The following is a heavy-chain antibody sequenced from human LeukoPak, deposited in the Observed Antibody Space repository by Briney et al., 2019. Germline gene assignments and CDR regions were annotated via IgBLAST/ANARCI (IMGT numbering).Heavy chain of an antibody. D-gene: IGHD2-2*02. Sequence: SPSETLSLTCTVSGGSISSGGYYWSWIRQHPGKGLEWIGYIYYSGSTYYNPSLKSRVTISVDTSKNQFSLKLSSVTAADTAVYYCARAYPTSPHTPLPTDAFDIWGQGTMVTVSS. V-gene: IGHV4-31*03. J-gene: IGHJ3*02. CDR3: ARAYPTSPHTPLPTDAFDI. CDR2: IYYSGST. CDR1: GGSISSGGYY.